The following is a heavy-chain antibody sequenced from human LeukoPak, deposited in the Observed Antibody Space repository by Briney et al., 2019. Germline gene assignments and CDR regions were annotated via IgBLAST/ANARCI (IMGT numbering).Heavy chain of an antibody. J-gene: IGHJ4*02. CDR2: IYPGDSDT. D-gene: IGHD2-2*02. V-gene: IGHV5-51*01. Sequence: GESLKISCKGPGYSFTSYWIGWVRQMPGKGLEWMGIIYPGDSDTRYSPSFQGQVTISADKSISTAYLQWSSLKASDTAMYYCARRYCSSTSCYSIDYWGQGTLVTVSS. CDR1: GYSFTSYW. CDR3: ARRYCSSTSCYSIDY.